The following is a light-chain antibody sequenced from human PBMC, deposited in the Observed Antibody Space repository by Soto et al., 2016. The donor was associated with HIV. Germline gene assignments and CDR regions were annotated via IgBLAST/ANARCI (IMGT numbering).Light chain of an antibody. V-gene: IGKV2-30*02. CDR1: QSLVHSDGNTY. Sequence: VVMTQSPLSLPVTLGQPASISCRSSQSLVHSDGNTYLNWFHQRPGQSPRRLIYKISKRDSGVPDRLSGSGAGTDFTLKISGVEAEDVGVYYCMQATQFPYTFGQGTKLEIK. CDR2: KIS. J-gene: IGKJ2*01. CDR3: MQATQFPYT.